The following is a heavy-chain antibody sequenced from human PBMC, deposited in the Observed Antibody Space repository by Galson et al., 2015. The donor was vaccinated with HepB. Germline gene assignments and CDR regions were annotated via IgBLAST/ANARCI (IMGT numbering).Heavy chain of an antibody. V-gene: IGHV4-59*01. CDR2: IYYSGIT. D-gene: IGHD6-19*01. CDR3: ARDRAGANWFDP. J-gene: IGHJ5*02. Sequence: SETLSLTCTVSGGSISSYYWSWIRQPPGKGLQWIGYIYYSGITNYNPSLKSRVTISVDTSKNQFSLKLTSVTAADTAVYYCARDRAGANWFDPWGQGTLVTVSS. CDR1: GGSISSYY.